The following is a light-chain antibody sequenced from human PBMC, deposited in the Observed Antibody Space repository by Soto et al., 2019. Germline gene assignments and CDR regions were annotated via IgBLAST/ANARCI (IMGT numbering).Light chain of an antibody. CDR2: AAS. Sequence: DIQMTQSPSSLAASVGDRVTITCRASQSISTYLSWFQQRPGKAPELLIYAASSLQGGVPSRFSGSGSGTAFTLTISSLQPEDFATHYCQQTYSTPYTFGQGTKLEIK. CDR3: QQTYSTPYT. CDR1: QSISTY. J-gene: IGKJ2*01. V-gene: IGKV1-39*01.